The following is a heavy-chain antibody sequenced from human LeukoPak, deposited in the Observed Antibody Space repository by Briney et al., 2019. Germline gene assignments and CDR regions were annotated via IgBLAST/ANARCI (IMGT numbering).Heavy chain of an antibody. D-gene: IGHD2-15*01. V-gene: IGHV1-2*06. Sequence: ASVKVFCKASGYTFTGYYMHWVRQAPGQGLEWMGRINPNSGGTNYAQKFQGRVTMTRDTSISTAYMELSRLRSDDTAVYYCARPRYCSGGSCLNWFDPWGQGTLVTVSS. CDR1: GYTFTGYY. J-gene: IGHJ5*02. CDR2: INPNSGGT. CDR3: ARPRYCSGGSCLNWFDP.